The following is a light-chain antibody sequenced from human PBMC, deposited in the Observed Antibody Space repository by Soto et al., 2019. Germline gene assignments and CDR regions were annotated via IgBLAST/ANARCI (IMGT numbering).Light chain of an antibody. CDR1: QSVSSSY. J-gene: IGKJ3*01. Sequence: EIVLTQSPGTLSLSPGERATLSCRAGQSVSSSYLAWYQQKPGQAPRLLIYGASSRATGIPDRFSGSGSGTDFTLTISRLEPEDFAVYYCQQYGSSPGFTFGPGTKVDIK. CDR2: GAS. CDR3: QQYGSSPGFT. V-gene: IGKV3-20*01.